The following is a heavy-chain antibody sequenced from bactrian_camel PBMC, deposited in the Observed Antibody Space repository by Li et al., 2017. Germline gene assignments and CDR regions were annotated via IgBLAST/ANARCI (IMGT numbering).Heavy chain of an antibody. J-gene: IGHJ4*01. Sequence: VQLVESGGDSVQAGGSLRLSCEASGFTDDDPDMSWYRQGSGTECGWVSSTTTFGGTEYADSVKGRFSISRDNSKNTLYLQMNNLKPEDTAVYYCAADRYSERLCLQKEYWGQGTQVTVS. CDR1: GFTDDDPD. V-gene: IGHV3-1*01. D-gene: IGHD1*01. CDR2: TTTFGGT. CDR3: AADRYSERLCLQKEY.